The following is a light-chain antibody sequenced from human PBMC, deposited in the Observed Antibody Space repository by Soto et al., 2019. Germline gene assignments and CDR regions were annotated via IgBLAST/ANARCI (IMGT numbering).Light chain of an antibody. CDR2: GVS. J-gene: IGKJ2*01. V-gene: IGKV3-15*01. CDR1: ESLFGF. Sequence: DIVLTQSPDTLSVSPGDRVTLSCRASESLFGFLAWYQQKPGQAPRLLMYGVSTRATGVPARFSGGGSATDFTLTISSLQPEDSAFYFCQSYNDWPFASGLGTRLE. CDR3: QSYNDWPFA.